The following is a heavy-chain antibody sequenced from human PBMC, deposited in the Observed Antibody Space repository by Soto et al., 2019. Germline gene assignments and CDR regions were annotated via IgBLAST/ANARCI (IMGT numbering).Heavy chain of an antibody. V-gene: IGHV4-34*01. CDR3: ARDEERADFGVVIGPPALDY. CDR1: GGSFSGYY. J-gene: IGHJ4*02. CDR2: INHSGST. D-gene: IGHD3-3*01. Sequence: SETLSLTCAVYGGSFSGYYWSWIRQPPGKGLEWIGEINHSGSTNYNPSLKSRITISVDTSKNQFSLKLSSVTAADTAVYYCARDEERADFGVVIGPPALDYWGQGTLVTVSS.